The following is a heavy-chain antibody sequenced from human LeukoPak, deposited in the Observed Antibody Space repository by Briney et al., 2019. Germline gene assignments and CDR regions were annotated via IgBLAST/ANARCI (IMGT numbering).Heavy chain of an antibody. CDR3: ARGGARISFGGVIIANWFDP. Sequence: SETLSLTCAVHGGSFSDYFWSWIRQPPGKGLEWIGEINHSGSTNYNPSLKSRVTISVDTSKSQLYLKLSSVTAADTAVYYCARGGARISFGGVIIANWFDPWGQGTLVTVSS. CDR2: INHSGST. J-gene: IGHJ5*02. CDR1: GGSFSDYF. D-gene: IGHD3-16*01. V-gene: IGHV4-34*01.